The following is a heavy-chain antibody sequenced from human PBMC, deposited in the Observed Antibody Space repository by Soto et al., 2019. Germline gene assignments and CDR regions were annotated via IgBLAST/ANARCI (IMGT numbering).Heavy chain of an antibody. CDR3: ARDSSIARFFI. CDR2: IHYGGST. CDR1: GGSISSGTYY. Sequence: SETLSLTCTVSGGSISSGTYYWGWIRQPPGKGLEWIGSIHYGGSTYYNPSLKSRVTISVDTSKNQFSLNLISVTAADTAVYYCARDSSIARFFIWGQGTLVTVSS. V-gene: IGHV4-39*02. J-gene: IGHJ4*02.